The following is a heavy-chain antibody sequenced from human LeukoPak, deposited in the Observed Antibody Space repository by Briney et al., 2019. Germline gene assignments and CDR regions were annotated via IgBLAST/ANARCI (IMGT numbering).Heavy chain of an antibody. CDR3: ASGIAADLY. J-gene: IGHJ4*02. CDR1: GGSIGSGPYY. D-gene: IGHD6-13*01. CDR2: IYTSGST. Sequence: SETLSLTCTVSGGSIGSGPYYWSWIRQPAGKGLEWIGRIYTSGSTNYNLSLKSRVTISVDTSKNQFSLKLSSVTAADTAVYYCASGIAADLYWGQGTLVTVSS. V-gene: IGHV4-61*02.